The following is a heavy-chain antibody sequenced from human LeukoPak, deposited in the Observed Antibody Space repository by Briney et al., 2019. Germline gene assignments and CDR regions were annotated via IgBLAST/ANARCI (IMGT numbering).Heavy chain of an antibody. CDR1: GFTFSSYG. CDR2: ISYDGSNK. V-gene: IGHV3-30*18. CDR3: AKAAPFTVIDYYYGMDV. J-gene: IGHJ6*02. D-gene: IGHD4-17*01. Sequence: GRSLRLSCAASGFTFSSYGMHWVRQAPGKGLEWVAVISYDGSNKYYADSVKGRFTISRDNSKNTLYLQMNSLRAEDTAVYYCAKAAPFTVIDYYYGMDVWGQGTTVTVSS.